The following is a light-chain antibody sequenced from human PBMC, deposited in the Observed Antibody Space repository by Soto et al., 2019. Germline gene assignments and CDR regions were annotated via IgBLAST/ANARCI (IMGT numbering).Light chain of an antibody. Sequence: QSVLTQPASVSGSPGQSITISCTGTSSDIGDYNYVSWYQQYPGKAPKLMIYDVSNRPSGVSNRFSGSKSGNTASLTISGLQAEDEADYYCSSYSSSSTLRVFGTGTKLTVL. CDR3: SSYSSSSTLRV. J-gene: IGLJ1*01. CDR1: SSDIGDYNY. V-gene: IGLV2-14*01. CDR2: DVS.